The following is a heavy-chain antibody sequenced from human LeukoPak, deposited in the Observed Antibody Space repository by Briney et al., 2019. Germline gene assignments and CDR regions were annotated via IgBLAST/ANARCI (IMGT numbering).Heavy chain of an antibody. J-gene: IGHJ3*02. Sequence: PSETLSLTCTVSGGSISSSSYYWGWIRQPPGKGLEWIGSIYYSGTTYYNPSLKSRVTISVDTSKNHFSLKLSSVTAADTAVYYCARVTLSSDAFDIWGQGTMVTVSS. CDR3: ARVTLSSDAFDI. CDR1: GGSISSSSYY. V-gene: IGHV4-39*07. CDR2: IYYSGTT.